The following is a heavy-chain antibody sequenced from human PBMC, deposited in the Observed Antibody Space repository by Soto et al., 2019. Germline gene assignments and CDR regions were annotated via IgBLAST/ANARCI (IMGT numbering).Heavy chain of an antibody. CDR3: ARDKGGGYSSYGMDV. CDR2: ISSSSSTI. CDR1: GFTFSSYS. D-gene: IGHD5-18*01. J-gene: IGHJ6*02. V-gene: IGHV3-48*02. Sequence: EVQLVESGGGLVQPGGSLRLSCAASGFTFSSYSMNWVRQAPGKGLEWVSYISSSSSTIYNADSVKGRFTISRDNAKNSLNLQMNSLRDEDTAVYYCARDKGGGYSSYGMDVWGQGTTVTVSS.